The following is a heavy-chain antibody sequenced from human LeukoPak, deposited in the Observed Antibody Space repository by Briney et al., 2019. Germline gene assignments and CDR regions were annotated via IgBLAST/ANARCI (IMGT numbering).Heavy chain of an antibody. Sequence: ASVKVSCKASGYTFTSYDINWVRQATGQGLEWMGWMNPNSGNTGYAQKFQGRVTITRNTSISTAYMELSRLRSDDTAVYYCARVGYDGNSHAFDIWGQGTMVTVSS. D-gene: IGHD4-23*01. J-gene: IGHJ3*02. CDR3: ARVGYDGNSHAFDI. V-gene: IGHV1-8*03. CDR1: GYTFTSYD. CDR2: MNPNSGNT.